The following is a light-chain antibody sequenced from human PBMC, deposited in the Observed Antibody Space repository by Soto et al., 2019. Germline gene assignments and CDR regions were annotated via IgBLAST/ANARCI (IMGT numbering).Light chain of an antibody. Sequence: EIVLTQSPATLSLSPGERVTLSCRASQSVRNYLAWYQQKPGQAPRLLIYDTSNRATGIPARFSGSGSGTDFTLTISSLEPEDFAVYYCQQRYDWPPITFGHGTRLEIK. V-gene: IGKV3-11*01. CDR3: QQRYDWPPIT. CDR1: QSVRNY. CDR2: DTS. J-gene: IGKJ5*01.